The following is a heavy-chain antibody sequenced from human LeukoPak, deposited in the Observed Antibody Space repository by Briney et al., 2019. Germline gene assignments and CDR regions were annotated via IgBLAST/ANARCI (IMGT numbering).Heavy chain of an antibody. CDR3: AKDQGVVVPAAVDY. Sequence: GGSLRLSCAASGFTFSSYGMHWVRQAPGKGLEWVAFIRYDGSNKYYADSVKGRFTISRDNSKNTLYLQMNSLRAEDTAVYYCAKDQGVVVPAAVDYWGQGTLATVSS. J-gene: IGHJ4*02. D-gene: IGHD2-2*01. CDR2: IRYDGSNK. V-gene: IGHV3-30*02. CDR1: GFTFSSYG.